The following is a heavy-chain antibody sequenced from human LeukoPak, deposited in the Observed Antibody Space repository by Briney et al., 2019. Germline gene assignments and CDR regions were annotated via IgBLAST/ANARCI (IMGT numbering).Heavy chain of an antibody. CDR3: ARWKDQLPIEY. CDR1: GYSFVSYG. Sequence: APVKAFDKASGYSFVSYGINWVRQAPGQGLEWMGWISAYNGKTDVAQQLRGRVTMTTDTSTSTAYMELRGLRSDDTAVYYCARWKDQLPIEYWGRNTVVTVSS. V-gene: IGHV1-18*01. J-gene: IGHJ4*02. CDR2: ISAYNGKT. D-gene: IGHD2-2*01.